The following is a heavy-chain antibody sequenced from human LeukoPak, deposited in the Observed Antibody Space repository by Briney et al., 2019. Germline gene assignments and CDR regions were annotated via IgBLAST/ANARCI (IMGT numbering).Heavy chain of an antibody. CDR1: GASISNKF. CDR3: ARDTSGYYGRYEH. CDR2: ISYTGTT. Sequence: SETLSLTCTVSGASISNKFWSWIRHPPGKGLEWIGYISYTGTTNHNPSLQSRVTISVDTSKNQLSLKVTSMTAADTAVYYCARDTSGYYGRYEHWGQGTLVTVSS. V-gene: IGHV4-59*01. J-gene: IGHJ4*02. D-gene: IGHD3-3*01.